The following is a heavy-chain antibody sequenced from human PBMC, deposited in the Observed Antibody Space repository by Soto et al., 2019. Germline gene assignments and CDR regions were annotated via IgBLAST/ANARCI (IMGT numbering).Heavy chain of an antibody. CDR3: ARDGDRGYCISTICYNYYGMDV. CDR2: IIPIFGTA. CDR1: GGTFSSYA. Sequence: QVQLVQSGAEVKKPGSSVKVSCKASGGTFSSYAISWVRQAPGQGLEWMGGIIPIFGTANYAQKFQGRVTITADESTSKAYMELGSLRSDATAVYYCARDGDRGYCISTICYNYYGMDVWCQDYTVTDSS. J-gene: IGHJ6*02. V-gene: IGHV1-69*12. D-gene: IGHD2-2*02.